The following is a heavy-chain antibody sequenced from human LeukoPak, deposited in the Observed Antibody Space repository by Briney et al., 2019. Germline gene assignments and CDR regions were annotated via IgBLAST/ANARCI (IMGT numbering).Heavy chain of an antibody. CDR1: GFTFSTYS. CDR2: ISSSSSYR. Sequence: GGSLRLSCAASGFTFSTYSMNWVRQAPGKGLEWVSSISSSSSYRYYADSVKGRFTISRDNAKNTLYLQMNSLRAEDTAVYYCARVRWGGLYYFDYWGQGTLVTVSS. J-gene: IGHJ4*02. D-gene: IGHD3-16*01. V-gene: IGHV3-21*01. CDR3: ARVRWGGLYYFDY.